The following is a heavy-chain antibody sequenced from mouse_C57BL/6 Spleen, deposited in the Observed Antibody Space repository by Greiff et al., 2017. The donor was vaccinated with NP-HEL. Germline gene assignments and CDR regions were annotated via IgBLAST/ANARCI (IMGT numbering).Heavy chain of an antibody. Sequence: VQLQQSGPELVKPGASVKISCKASGYAFSSSWMNWVKQRPGKGLEWIGRIYPGDGDTKYNGKFKGKATMTADKSSSTAYMQLSSLTSEDSAVYFCAVTGIAYWGQGTLVTVSS. D-gene: IGHD4-1*01. CDR2: IYPGDGDT. V-gene: IGHV1-82*01. CDR1: GYAFSSSW. CDR3: AVTGIAY. J-gene: IGHJ3*01.